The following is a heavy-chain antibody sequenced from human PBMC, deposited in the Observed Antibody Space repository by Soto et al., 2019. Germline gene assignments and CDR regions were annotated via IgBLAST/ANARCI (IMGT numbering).Heavy chain of an antibody. D-gene: IGHD6-13*01. CDR3: AKDGFRGIAALEGAHFDY. CDR2: ISWNSGSI. J-gene: IGHJ4*02. Sequence: GGSLRLSCAASGFTFDDYAMHWVRQAPGKGLEWVSGISWNSGSIGYADSVKGRFTISRDNAKNSLYLQMNSLRAEDTALYYCAKDGFRGIAALEGAHFDYWGQGTLVTVSS. CDR1: GFTFDDYA. V-gene: IGHV3-9*01.